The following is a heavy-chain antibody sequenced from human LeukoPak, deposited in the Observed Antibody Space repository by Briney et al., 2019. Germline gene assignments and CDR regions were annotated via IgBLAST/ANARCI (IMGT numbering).Heavy chain of an antibody. CDR2: IYYSGST. CDR1: GGSISSSSYY. CDR3: AGTRNYYDSSGYYRRRDFDY. Sequence: PSETLSLTCTVSGGSISSSSYYWGWLRQPPGTGLEWIGSIYYSGSTYYNPSLKSRVTISVDTSKNQFSLKLSSVTAADTAVYYCAGTRNYYDSSGYYRRRDFDYWGQGTLVTVSS. J-gene: IGHJ4*02. D-gene: IGHD3-22*01. V-gene: IGHV4-39*01.